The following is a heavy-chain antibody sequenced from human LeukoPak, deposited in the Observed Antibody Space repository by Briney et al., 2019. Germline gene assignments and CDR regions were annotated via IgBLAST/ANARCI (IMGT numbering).Heavy chain of an antibody. CDR2: IYHSGST. V-gene: IGHV4-30-2*01. Sequence: SQTLSLTCTVSGGSISSGGYYWSWIRQPPGKGLEWIGYIYHSGSTYYNPSLKSRVTISVDRSKNQFSLRLSSVTAADTAVYYCARETDRYCSSTSCRAIDYWGQGTLVTVSS. CDR1: GGSISSGGYY. J-gene: IGHJ4*02. D-gene: IGHD2-2*01. CDR3: ARETDRYCSSTSCRAIDY.